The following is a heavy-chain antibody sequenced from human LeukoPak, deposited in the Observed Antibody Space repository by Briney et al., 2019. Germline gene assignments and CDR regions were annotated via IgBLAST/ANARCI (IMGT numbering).Heavy chain of an antibody. CDR2: ISSSSSTI. V-gene: IGHV3-48*04. J-gene: IGHJ4*02. CDR1: GFTFSSYA. CDR3: ARGSLWFGEGDFDY. D-gene: IGHD3-10*01. Sequence: GGSLRLSCAASGFTFSSYAMSWVRQAPGKGLEWVSYISSSSSTIYYADSVKGRFTISRDNAKNSLYLQMNSLRAEDTAVYYCARGSLWFGEGDFDYWGQGTLVTVSS.